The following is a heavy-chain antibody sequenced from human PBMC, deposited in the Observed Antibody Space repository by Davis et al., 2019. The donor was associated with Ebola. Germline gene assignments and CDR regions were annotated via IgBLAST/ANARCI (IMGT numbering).Heavy chain of an antibody. D-gene: IGHD3-22*01. CDR1: GYSISSGYY. J-gene: IGHJ4*02. CDR3: ARGGPAYYYDSSGYYVVAGGVDY. CDR2: IYHSGST. Sequence: SETLSLTCTVSGYSISSGYYWGWIRQPPGKGLEWIGSIYHSGSTYYNPSLKSRVTISVDTSKNQFSLKLSSVTAADTAVYYCARGGPAYYYDSSGYYVVAGGVDYWGQGTLVTVSS. V-gene: IGHV4-38-2*02.